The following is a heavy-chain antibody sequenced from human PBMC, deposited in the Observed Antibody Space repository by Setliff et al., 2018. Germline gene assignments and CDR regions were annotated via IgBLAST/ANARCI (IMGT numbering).Heavy chain of an antibody. V-gene: IGHV3-11*04. CDR1: GFTFSDYY. J-gene: IGHJ3*02. Sequence: RLSCAASGFTFSDYYMTWIRQAPGKGLEWVSYISRGGNTIYYADSVKGRFTISRDNAGDSLFLQMNTLRAEDTAVYYCAREVVGAPSAFDIWGQGTMVTVSS. CDR3: AREVVGAPSAFDI. CDR2: ISRGGNTI. D-gene: IGHD1-26*01.